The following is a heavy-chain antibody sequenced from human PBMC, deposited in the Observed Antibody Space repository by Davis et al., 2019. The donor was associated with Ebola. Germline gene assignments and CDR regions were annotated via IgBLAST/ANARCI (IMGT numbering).Heavy chain of an antibody. Sequence: SETLSLTCTVSGGSISSSSYYWGWIRQPPGKGLERIGSVCYSGLTYYNPSLKSRVTVSVDTPKNQLSLRLNSVTAAETAVYYCARIDSGRFGASEIWGQGTMVTVSS. J-gene: IGHJ3*02. CDR3: ARIDSGRFGASEI. CDR1: GGSISSSSYY. V-gene: IGHV4-39*01. D-gene: IGHD3-16*01. CDR2: VCYSGLT.